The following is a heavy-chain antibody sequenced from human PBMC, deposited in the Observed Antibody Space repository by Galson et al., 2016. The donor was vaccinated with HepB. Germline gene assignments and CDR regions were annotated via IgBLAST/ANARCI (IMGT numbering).Heavy chain of an antibody. V-gene: IGHV1-18*01. D-gene: IGHD3-22*01. CDR2: ISANNDNT. CDR3: ARDAGSSGYYEGELPADY. Sequence: SVKVSCKASGYTFSSYGISWVRQAPGQGLEWMGWISANNDNTIYARRLQARVIMTKDTSTSTAYMELRNLRSDDTAVYYRARDAGSSGYYEGELPADYWGQGTLVTVSS. J-gene: IGHJ4*02. CDR1: GYTFSSYG.